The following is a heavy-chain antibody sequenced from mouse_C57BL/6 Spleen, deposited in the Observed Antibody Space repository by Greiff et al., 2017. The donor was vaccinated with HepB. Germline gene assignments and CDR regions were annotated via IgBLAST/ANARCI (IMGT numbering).Heavy chain of an antibody. Sequence: VKLQESGPGLVQPSQSLSITCTVSGFSLTSYGVHWVRQSPGKGLEWLGVIWSGGSTDYNAAFISRLSISKDNSKSQVFFKMNSLQADDTAIYYCARKGDYDEYYAMDYWGQGTSVTVSS. CDR2: IWSGGST. V-gene: IGHV2-2*01. CDR3: ARKGDYDEYYAMDY. D-gene: IGHD2-4*01. J-gene: IGHJ4*01. CDR1: GFSLTSYG.